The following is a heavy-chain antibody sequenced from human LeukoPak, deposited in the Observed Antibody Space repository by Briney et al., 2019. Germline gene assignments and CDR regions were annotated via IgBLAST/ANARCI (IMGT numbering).Heavy chain of an antibody. V-gene: IGHV4-38-2*02. Sequence: SETLSLTCTVSGYSISTGYYWDWIRQPPGKGLEWIGTFYHGGSTYYNPSLKSRVTISVDTSKNQFSLNLTSVTAADTAVYYCAKSNGYGLIDIWGQGTMVTVSS. CDR1: GYSISTGYY. D-gene: IGHD3-22*01. CDR2: FYHGGST. J-gene: IGHJ3*02. CDR3: AKSNGYGLIDI.